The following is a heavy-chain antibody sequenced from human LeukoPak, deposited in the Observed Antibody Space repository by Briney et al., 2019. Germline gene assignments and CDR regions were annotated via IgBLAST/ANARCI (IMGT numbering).Heavy chain of an antibody. CDR1: GFTFSSYA. CDR3: GKGYCGIPTGYAVLNY. J-gene: IGHJ4*02. CDR2: ISGSGGST. V-gene: IGHV3-23*01. Sequence: GGSLRLSCAASGFTFSSYAMSWVRQAPGKGLEWVSAISGSGGSTYYADSVKGRFTISRDNSKNTLYLQMNSLRAEDTAVYYWGKGYCGIPTGYAVLNYGGKETLVTVS. D-gene: IGHD2-2*01.